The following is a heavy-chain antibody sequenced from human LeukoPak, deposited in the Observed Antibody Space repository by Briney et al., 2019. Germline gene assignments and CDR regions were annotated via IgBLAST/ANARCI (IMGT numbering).Heavy chain of an antibody. J-gene: IGHJ4*02. CDR3: ARPRLLFGSGPILV. Sequence: PSETLSLTCAISGACFSGYSWTWIRQTPGKGLEWIGEFSHTGSPIYNPSLKSRVNISIDTSKNQFSLRLTSVTAADTAVYFCARPRLLFGSGPILVWGQGTLVTVSS. V-gene: IGHV4-34*01. CDR1: GACFSGYS. D-gene: IGHD3-10*01. CDR2: FSHTGSP.